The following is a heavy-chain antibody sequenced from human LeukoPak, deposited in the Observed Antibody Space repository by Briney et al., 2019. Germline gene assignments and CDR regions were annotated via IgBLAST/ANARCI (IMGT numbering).Heavy chain of an antibody. CDR3: AANYDYVWGSYRDYYFDY. J-gene: IGHJ4*02. CDR1: GFTFSSYG. V-gene: IGHV3-30*02. D-gene: IGHD3-16*02. CDR2: IRYDGSNK. Sequence: PGGSLRLSCAASGFTFSSYGMHWVRQAPGKGLEWVAFIRYDGSNKYYADSVKGRFTISRDNSKNTLYLQMNSLRAEDTAVYYCAANYDYVWGSYRDYYFDYWGQGTLVTVSS.